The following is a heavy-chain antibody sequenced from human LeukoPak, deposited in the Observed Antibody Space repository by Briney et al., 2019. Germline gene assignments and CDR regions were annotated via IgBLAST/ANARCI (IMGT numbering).Heavy chain of an antibody. CDR2: ITTSDGNT. CDR3: SKDGGLLVSSPLGDS. Sequence: GGSLRLSCAASGFTFSSYTMSWVRQAPGKGLEWVSTITTSDGNTYYADSVKGRFTVSRDNSKNTLYLQMNSLRAEDTAVFYFSKDGGLLVSSPLGDSWGRGTLVTVSS. J-gene: IGHJ4*02. D-gene: IGHD3-16*01. CDR1: GFTFSSYT. V-gene: IGHV3-23*01.